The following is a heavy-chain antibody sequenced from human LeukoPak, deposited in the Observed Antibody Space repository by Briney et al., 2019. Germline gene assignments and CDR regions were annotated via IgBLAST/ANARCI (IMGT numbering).Heavy chain of an antibody. D-gene: IGHD6-13*01. V-gene: IGHV4-30-4*01. CDR1: GGPISSGDYY. CDR2: IYYSGST. CDR3: AREVLSIGIAAAGTR. Sequence: SETLSLTCTVSGGPISSGDYYWSWIRQPPGKGLEWIGYIYYSGSTYYNPSLKSRVTISVDTSKNQFSLKLSSVTAADTAVYYCAREVLSIGIAAAGTRWGQGTLVTVSS. J-gene: IGHJ4*02.